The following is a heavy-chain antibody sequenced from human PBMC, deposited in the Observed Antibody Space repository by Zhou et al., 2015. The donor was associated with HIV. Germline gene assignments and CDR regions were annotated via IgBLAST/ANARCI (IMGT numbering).Heavy chain of an antibody. CDR2: LIPVFTTL. CDR3: ARDPTFRSDITMTDNWFDS. CDR1: GYTFTSYD. V-gene: IGHV1-69*06. D-gene: IGHD3-22*01. Sequence: QVQLVQSGAEVKKPGASVKVSCKASGYTFTSYDINWMRQATGQRPEWMGGLIPVFTTLNVAHKFQGRVTITADRSTNTTNLELRNLRYEDTAVYYCARDPTFRSDITMTDNWFDSWGQGILITVSS. J-gene: IGHJ5*02.